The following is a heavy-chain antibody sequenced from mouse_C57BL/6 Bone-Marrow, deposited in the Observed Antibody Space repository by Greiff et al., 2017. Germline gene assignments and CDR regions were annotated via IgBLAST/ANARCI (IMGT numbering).Heavy chain of an antibody. Sequence: VQLQQPGAELVMPGASVKLSCKASGYTFTSYWMHWVKQRPGQGLEWIGEIDPSDSYTNYNQKFKGKSTLTVDKSSSTAYMHLSSLTSEDSAVYYCARPFAYWGQGTLVTVSA. J-gene: IGHJ3*01. CDR2: IDPSDSYT. CDR3: ARPFAY. CDR1: GYTFTSYW. V-gene: IGHV1-69*01.